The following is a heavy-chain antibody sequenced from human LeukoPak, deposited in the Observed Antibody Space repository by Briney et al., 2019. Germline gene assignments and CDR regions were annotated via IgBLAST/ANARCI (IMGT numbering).Heavy chain of an antibody. D-gene: IGHD1-7*01. CDR1: GYTFTGYY. V-gene: IGHV1-2*02. Sequence: ASVKVSCKASGYTFTGYYMHWVRQAPGQGLEWMGWINPNSGGTNYAQKFQGRVTMTRDTSISTAYMELRRLGSDDTAVYYCARGFAKEGTTTGAFDIWGHGTMVTVSS. CDR2: INPNSGGT. J-gene: IGHJ3*02. CDR3: ARGFAKEGTTTGAFDI.